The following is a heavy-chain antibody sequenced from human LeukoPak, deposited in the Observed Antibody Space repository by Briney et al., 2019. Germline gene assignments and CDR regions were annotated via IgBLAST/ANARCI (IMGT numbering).Heavy chain of an antibody. J-gene: IGHJ5*02. CDR2: INPNTGGT. CDR3: ARDLGGSPYYYGSRREYNWFVP. Sequence: ASVKVSCKASGYTFTGYYLHWVRQAPGQGLEWMGWINPNTGGTNYARRFQGRVSMTRDPSISTAYMELSRLKSDDTAVYYCARDLGGSPYYYGSRREYNWFVPWGQGTLVTVSS. D-gene: IGHD3-10*01. CDR1: GYTFTGYY. V-gene: IGHV1-2*02.